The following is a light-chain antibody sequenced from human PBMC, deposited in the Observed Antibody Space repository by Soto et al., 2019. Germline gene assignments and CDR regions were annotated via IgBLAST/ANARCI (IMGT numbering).Light chain of an antibody. J-gene: IGLJ2*01. CDR2: NNH. Sequence: QSVLTQSPSASGTPGKRVTISCSGSSSNIGSDPVHWYQQLPGSAPKLLIHNNHQRPAGVPDRFSASKSGTSASLAIGGLQSEDEANYYCASWDGSLSSVLFGGGTQLTVL. CDR3: ASWDGSLSSVL. CDR1: SSNIGSDP. V-gene: IGLV1-44*01.